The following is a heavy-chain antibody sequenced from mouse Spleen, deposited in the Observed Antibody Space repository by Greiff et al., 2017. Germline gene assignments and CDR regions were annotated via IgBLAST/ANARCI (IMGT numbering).Heavy chain of an antibody. V-gene: IGHV1S34*01. Sequence: LVKTGASVKISCKASGYSFTGYYMHWVKQSHGKSLEWIGYISCYNGATSYNQKFKGKATFTVDTSSSTAYMQFNSLTSEDSAVYYCAIDSSGYEGFAYWGQGTLVTVSA. D-gene: IGHD3-2*01. CDR1: GYSFTGYY. CDR3: AIDSSGYEGFAY. CDR2: ISCYNGAT. J-gene: IGHJ3*01.